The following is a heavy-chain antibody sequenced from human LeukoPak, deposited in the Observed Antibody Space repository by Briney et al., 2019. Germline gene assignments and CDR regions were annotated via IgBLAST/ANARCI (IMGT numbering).Heavy chain of an antibody. J-gene: IGHJ4*02. CDR3: ARVATVDFDY. CDR1: GYTLTGYY. D-gene: IGHD5-12*01. V-gene: IGHV1-2*02. CDR2: INPNSGGT. Sequence: ASVKVSCKASGYTLTGYYMHWARQAPGQGLEWMGWINPNSGGTNYAQKFQGRVTMTRDTSISTAYMELSRLRSDDTAVYYCARVATVDFDYWGQGTLVTVSS.